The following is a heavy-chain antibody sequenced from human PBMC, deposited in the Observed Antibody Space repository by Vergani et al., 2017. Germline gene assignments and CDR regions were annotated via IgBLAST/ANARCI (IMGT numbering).Heavy chain of an antibody. J-gene: IGHJ6*03. CDR1: GFAFNNYG. D-gene: IGHD3-3*01. V-gene: IGHV3-30*03. Sequence: QVQLVESGGGVVQPGRSLRLSCEASGFAFNNYGIHWVRQAPGKGLEWVAVISDGGSNEHYVDSVKGRFTISRDNSKNTLYLQMNSLRAEDTAVYYCARESEGSGYYYMDVWGTGTTVTVS. CDR3: ARESEGSGYYYMDV. CDR2: ISDGGSNE.